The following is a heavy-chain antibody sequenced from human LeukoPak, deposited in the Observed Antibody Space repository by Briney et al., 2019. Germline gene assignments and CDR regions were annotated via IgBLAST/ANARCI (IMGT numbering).Heavy chain of an antibody. CDR2: IIPILGIA. CDR3: ARASGDYGDYFDY. V-gene: IGHV1-69*04. CDR1: GGTFSSYA. Sequence: SVKVSCKASGGTFSSYAISWVRQAPGQGLEWMGRIIPILGIANYAQKLQGRVTITADKSTSTAYMELSSLRSEDTAVYYCARASGDYGDYFDYWGQGTLVTVSS. J-gene: IGHJ4*02. D-gene: IGHD4-17*01.